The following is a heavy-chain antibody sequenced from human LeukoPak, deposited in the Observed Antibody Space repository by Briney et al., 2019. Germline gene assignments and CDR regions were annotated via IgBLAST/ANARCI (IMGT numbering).Heavy chain of an antibody. CDR2: IRGDGNEK. Sequence: GGSLRLSCTASGFIFSNYWMTWVRQAPGKGLEWVANIRGDGNEKQFEDSVKGRFTISRDNAKNSVFLQMNNLRAEDTAVYYCARYMATIPLVDYWGQGTLVTVSS. V-gene: IGHV3-7*03. J-gene: IGHJ4*02. CDR1: GFIFSNYW. CDR3: ARYMATIPLVDY. D-gene: IGHD5-12*01.